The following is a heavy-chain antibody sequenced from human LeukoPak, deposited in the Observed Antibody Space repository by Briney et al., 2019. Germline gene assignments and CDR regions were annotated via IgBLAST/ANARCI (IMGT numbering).Heavy chain of an antibody. Sequence: PSETLSLTCTVSGGSMSNYYWSWLRQPPGKGLEWIGYIYYSGSTNYNPSLKSRVTMSVDTSKNQFSLNLSSVTAADTAVYYCARDQAVTYFDYWGQGALVTVSS. J-gene: IGHJ4*02. CDR3: ARDQAVTYFDY. CDR1: GGSMSNYY. V-gene: IGHV4-59*01. D-gene: IGHD4-17*01. CDR2: IYYSGST.